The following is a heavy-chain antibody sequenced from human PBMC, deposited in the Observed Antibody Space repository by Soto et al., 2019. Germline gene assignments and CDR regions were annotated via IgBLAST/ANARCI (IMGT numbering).Heavy chain of an antibody. Sequence: QLQLVQSGAEVKKPGSSVKVSCKATGGTFSSFSINWVRQAPGQGLEWMGGFIPIIGSSTYAQRFQGRLTITADEATSTAYLELGSLTSEDTAVFYCARGNALEIWGQGTWVTVSS. V-gene: IGHV1-69*01. CDR2: FIPIIGSS. CDR1: GGTFSSFS. CDR3: ARGNALEI. J-gene: IGHJ3*02.